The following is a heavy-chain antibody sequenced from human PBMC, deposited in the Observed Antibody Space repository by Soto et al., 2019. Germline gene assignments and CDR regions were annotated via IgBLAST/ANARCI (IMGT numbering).Heavy chain of an antibody. Sequence: AVKVSCKACGGTFSSYAISWVRQAPGQGLEWMGGIIPIFGTANYAQKFQGRVTITADESTSTAYMELSSLRSEDTAVYYCARESGYSYGPFDYWGQGTLVTVSS. CDR3: ARESGYSYGPFDY. J-gene: IGHJ4*02. V-gene: IGHV1-69*13. CDR2: IIPIFGTA. CDR1: GGTFSSYA. D-gene: IGHD5-18*01.